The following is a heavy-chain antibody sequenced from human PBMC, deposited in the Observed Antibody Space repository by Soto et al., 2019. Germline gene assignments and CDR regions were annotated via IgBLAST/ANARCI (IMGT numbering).Heavy chain of an antibody. D-gene: IGHD6-19*01. CDR3: ARKWGTYSSASLD. CDR2: MSYDGTNE. V-gene: IGHV3-30*04. J-gene: IGHJ4*02. CDR1: GFSFTHYT. Sequence: QLVESGGGVVQPGGSLRLSCAASGFSFTHYTINWVRQAPGKGLEWVAVMSYDGTNEYYADSVKGRFTISRDNSKSTVYLQMNSLTPEDTALYYCARKWGTYSSASLDWGLGTLVTVSS.